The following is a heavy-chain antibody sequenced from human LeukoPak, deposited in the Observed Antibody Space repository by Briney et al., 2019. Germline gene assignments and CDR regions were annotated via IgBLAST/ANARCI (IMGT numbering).Heavy chain of an antibody. J-gene: IGHJ4*02. V-gene: IGHV1-18*01. CDR1: GYTLTSYG. CDR2: ISAYNGNI. D-gene: IGHD1-26*01. Sequence: ASVKVSCKASGYTLTSYGISWVRQAPGQGLEWMGWISAYNGNIKYAQKFQGRVTMTTDTSTSTAYMELRSLRSDDTAVYYCARDTMYSGSYLYFDYWGQGTLVTVSS. CDR3: ARDTMYSGSYLYFDY.